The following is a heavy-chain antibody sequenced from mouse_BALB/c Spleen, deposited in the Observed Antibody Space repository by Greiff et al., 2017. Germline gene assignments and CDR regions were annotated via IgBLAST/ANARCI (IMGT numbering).Heavy chain of an antibody. J-gene: IGHJ4*01. V-gene: IGHV2-5-1*01. CDR1: GFSLTSYG. CDR3: TKKGYGNHVGAMDY. CDR2: IWRGGST. Sequence: QVQLKESGPSLVQPSQSLSITCTVSGFSLTSYGVHWVRQSPGKGLEWLGVIWRGGSTDYNAAFMSRLSITKDNSKSQVFFKMNSLQADDTAIYSCTKKGYGNHVGAMDYWGQGTSVTVSS. D-gene: IGHD2-10*02.